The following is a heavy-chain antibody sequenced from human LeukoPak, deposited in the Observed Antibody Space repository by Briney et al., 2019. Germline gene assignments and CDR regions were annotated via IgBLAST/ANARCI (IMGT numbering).Heavy chain of an antibody. CDR2: INAGNGNT. J-gene: IGHJ6*02. V-gene: IGHV1-3*01. Sequence: ASVKVSCTASGYTFTSYAMHWVRQAPGQRLEWMGWINAGNGNTKYSQKFQGRVTITRDTSASTAYMELSSLRSEDTAVYYCARDIIAARPIYGMDVWGQGTTVTVSS. CDR3: ARDIIAARPIYGMDV. CDR1: GYTFTSYA. D-gene: IGHD6-6*01.